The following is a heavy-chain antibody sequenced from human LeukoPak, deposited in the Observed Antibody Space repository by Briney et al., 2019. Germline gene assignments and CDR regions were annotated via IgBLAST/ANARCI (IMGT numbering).Heavy chain of an antibody. CDR2: ISGSGGST. CDR1: GFTFSSYA. V-gene: IGHV3-23*01. D-gene: IGHD3-22*01. CDR3: AKGVHYDSSGYSDY. J-gene: IGHJ4*02. Sequence: GGSLRLPCAASGFTFSSYAMSWVRQAPGKGLEWVSAISGSGGSTYYADSVKGRFTISRDNSKNTLYLQMNSLRAEDTAVYYCAKGVHYDSSGYSDYWGQGTLVTVSS.